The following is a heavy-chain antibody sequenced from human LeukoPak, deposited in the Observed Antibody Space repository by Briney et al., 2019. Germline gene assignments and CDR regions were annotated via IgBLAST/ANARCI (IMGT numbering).Heavy chain of an antibody. V-gene: IGHV7-4-1*02. CDR1: GYTFTSYA. CDR2: INTNTGNP. J-gene: IGHJ4*02. Sequence: ASVKVSCKASGYTFTSYAMNWVRQAPGQGLEWMGWINTNTGNPTYAQGFTGRFVFSLDTSVSTAYLQISSLKAEDTAVYYCARGDDLYQDVLPFGLGFDYWGQGTLVTVSS. D-gene: IGHD3-10*01. CDR3: ARGDDLYQDVLPFGLGFDY.